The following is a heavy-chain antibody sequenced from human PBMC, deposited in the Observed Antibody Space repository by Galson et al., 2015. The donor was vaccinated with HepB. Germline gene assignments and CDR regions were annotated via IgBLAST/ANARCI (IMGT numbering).Heavy chain of an antibody. J-gene: IGHJ4*02. V-gene: IGHV1-69*04. D-gene: IGHD6-13*01. CDR2: IIPILGIA. Sequence: SCKASGGTFSSYAISWVRQAPGQGLEWMGRIIPILGIANYAQKFQGRVTITADKSTSTAYMELSSLRSEDTAVYYCARASYSSSWWDFDYWGQGTLVTVSS. CDR3: ARASYSSSWWDFDY. CDR1: GGTFSSYA.